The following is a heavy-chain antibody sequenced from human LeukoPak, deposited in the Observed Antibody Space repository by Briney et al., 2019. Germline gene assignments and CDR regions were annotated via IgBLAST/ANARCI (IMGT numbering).Heavy chain of an antibody. CDR2: INHSGST. CDR3: ARHPARFLEWPYYFDY. CDR1: GGSFSGYY. V-gene: IGHV4-34*01. J-gene: IGHJ4*02. D-gene: IGHD3-3*01. Sequence: SETLSLTCAVYGGSFSGYYWSWIRQPPGKGLEWIGEINHSGSTNYNPSLKSRVTISVDTSKNQFSLKLSSVTAADTAVYYCARHPARFLEWPYYFDYWGQGTLVTVSS.